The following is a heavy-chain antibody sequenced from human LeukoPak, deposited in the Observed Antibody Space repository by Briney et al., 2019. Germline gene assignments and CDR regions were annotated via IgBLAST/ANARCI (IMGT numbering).Heavy chain of an antibody. D-gene: IGHD3-10*01. Sequence: GGSLRLSCAASGFTFSSYWMHWVRQAPGKGLVWVSRINSEGSSTSYADSVKGRFTISRDNAKNTLYLQMNSLRAEDTAVYYCSRSRGDKDAFDIWGQGTMVTVSS. V-gene: IGHV3-74*01. CDR2: INSEGSST. CDR1: GFTFSSYW. J-gene: IGHJ3*02. CDR3: SRSRGDKDAFDI.